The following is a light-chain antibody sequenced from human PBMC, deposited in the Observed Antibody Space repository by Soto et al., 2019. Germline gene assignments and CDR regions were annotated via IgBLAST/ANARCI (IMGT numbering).Light chain of an antibody. J-gene: IGLJ2*01. CDR2: EVS. V-gene: IGLV2-14*01. CDR3: SSYTSSSTLVV. Sequence: QSALTQPASVSGSPGQSITISCTGTRSDVGGYNYVSWYQQHPGKAPKLMIYEVSNRPSGVSNRFSGSKSGNTASLTISGLQAEDEADYYCSSYTSSSTLVVCGGGTKLAVL. CDR1: RSDVGGYNY.